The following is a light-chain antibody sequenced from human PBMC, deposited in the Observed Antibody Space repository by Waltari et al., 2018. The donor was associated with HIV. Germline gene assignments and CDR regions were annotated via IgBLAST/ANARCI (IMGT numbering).Light chain of an antibody. CDR1: TGAVTSGPY. V-gene: IGLV7-46*01. Sequence: QAVVTQEPSLTVFPGGTVTPTCGPSTGAVTSGPYPSWFPQKPGQAPRTLIFDTSNKHSSTPARFSGSLLGGKAALTLSGAQPEDEADYYCLLSYSGTRVFGGGTKLTVL. CDR3: LLSYSGTRV. J-gene: IGLJ2*01. CDR2: DTS.